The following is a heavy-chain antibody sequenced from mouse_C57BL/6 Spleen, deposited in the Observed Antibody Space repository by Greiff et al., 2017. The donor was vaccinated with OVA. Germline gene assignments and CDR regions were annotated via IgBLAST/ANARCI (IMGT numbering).Heavy chain of an antibody. J-gene: IGHJ2*01. CDR3: ARWDYSKGFDY. V-gene: IGHV1-64*01. CDR2: IHPNSGST. Sequence: QVHVKQPGAELVKPGASVKLSCKASGYTFTSYWMHWVKQRPGQGLEWIGMIHPNSGSTNYNEKFKSKATLTVDKSSSTAYMQLSSLTSEDSAVYYCARWDYSKGFDYWGQGTTLTVSS. CDR1: GYTFTSYW. D-gene: IGHD2-5*01.